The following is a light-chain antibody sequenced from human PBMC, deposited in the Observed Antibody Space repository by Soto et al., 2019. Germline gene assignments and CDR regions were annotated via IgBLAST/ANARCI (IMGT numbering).Light chain of an antibody. Sequence: ASVGDRVTITCRPSQSVSSFLAWYQQKPGKAPKVLIYDASTLENGVPSRFSGSGSGTEFTLTISSLQPDDFATYYCQQYNSYSPRTFGQGTKVDI. CDR3: QQYNSYSPRT. V-gene: IGKV1-5*01. CDR1: QSVSSF. J-gene: IGKJ1*01. CDR2: DAS.